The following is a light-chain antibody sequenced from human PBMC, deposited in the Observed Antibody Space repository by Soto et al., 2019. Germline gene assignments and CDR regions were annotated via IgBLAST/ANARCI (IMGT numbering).Light chain of an antibody. J-gene: IGKJ5*01. CDR2: DAS. CDR3: QQLNSYPRT. Sequence: IQITQSPSTLSASVGDRVTITCRASQSISSWLAWYQQKPGKVPKLLIYDASNLGSGVPSRFSGSGSGTEFTLTISSLQPEDFATYYCQQLNSYPRTFGQGTRLEIK. CDR1: QSISSW. V-gene: IGKV1-5*01.